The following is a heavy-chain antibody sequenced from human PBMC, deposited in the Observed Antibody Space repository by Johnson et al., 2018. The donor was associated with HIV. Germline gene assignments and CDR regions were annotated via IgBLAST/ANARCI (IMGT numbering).Heavy chain of an antibody. D-gene: IGHD1-26*01. Sequence: QVQLVESGGGVVQPGKSLTLSCVVSGLSFNNYGMHWVRQAPGKGPEWVAVISFDGNLKKYADSVKGRFTISRDNSKNTLYLQMNSLRAEDTAVYYCAKDMRQWELLDAFDIWGQGTMVTVSS. CDR3: AKDMRQWELLDAFDI. CDR2: ISFDGNLK. J-gene: IGHJ3*02. V-gene: IGHV3-30*18. CDR1: GLSFNNYG.